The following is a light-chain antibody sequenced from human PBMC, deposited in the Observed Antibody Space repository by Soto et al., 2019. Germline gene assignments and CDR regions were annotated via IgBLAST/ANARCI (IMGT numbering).Light chain of an antibody. V-gene: IGKV3-15*01. J-gene: IGKJ5*01. CDR3: QQYNNWPIT. Sequence: EIVMTQSPATLSVSPGERTTLSCRASQRVSSNLAWYQQKPGQTPRLLIYGASTRATGIPARFSGSGSGTEFTFTISSLQSEDFAVYFCQQYNNWPITFGQGTRLEIK. CDR1: QRVSSN. CDR2: GAS.